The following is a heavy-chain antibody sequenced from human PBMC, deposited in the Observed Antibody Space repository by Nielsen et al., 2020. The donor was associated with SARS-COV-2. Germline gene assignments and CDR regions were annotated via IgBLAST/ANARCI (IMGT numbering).Heavy chain of an antibody. CDR1: GGSISSYY. CDR3: ARELAVAGIDYFDY. D-gene: IGHD6-19*01. Sequence: SETLSLTCTVSGGSISSYYWSWTRQPPGKGLEWIGYIYYSGSTNYNPSLKSRVTISVDTSKNQFSLKLSSVTAADTAVYYCARELAVAGIDYFDYWGQGTLVTVSS. V-gene: IGHV4-59*01. CDR2: IYYSGST. J-gene: IGHJ4*02.